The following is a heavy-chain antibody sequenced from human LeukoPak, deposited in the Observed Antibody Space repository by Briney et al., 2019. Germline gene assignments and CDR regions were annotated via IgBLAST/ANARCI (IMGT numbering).Heavy chain of an antibody. Sequence: GGSLRLSCAASGFTFSSYAMSWVRQAPGKGLEWVGRIKSRTDGGTTDYAAPVKGRFTISRDDSKNTLYLQMNSLKTEDTAVYYCTAEPLGAVASSFDYWGQGTLVTVSS. D-gene: IGHD1-26*01. CDR2: IKSRTDGGTT. CDR3: TAEPLGAVASSFDY. CDR1: GFTFSSYA. V-gene: IGHV3-15*01. J-gene: IGHJ4*02.